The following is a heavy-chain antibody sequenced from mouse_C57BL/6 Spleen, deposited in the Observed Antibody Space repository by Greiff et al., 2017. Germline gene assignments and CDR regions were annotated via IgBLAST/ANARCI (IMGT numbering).Heavy chain of an antibody. CDR1: GYTFTSYW. CDR2: IDPSDSYT. V-gene: IGHV1-69*01. D-gene: IGHD2-2*01. CDR3: ARWLRAMDY. Sequence: VKLQQPGAELVMPGASVKLSCKASGYTFTSYWMHWVKQRPGQGLEWIGEIDPSDSYTNYNQKFKGKSTLTVDKSSSTAYMQLSSLTSEDSAVYYCARWLRAMDYWGQGTSVTVSS. J-gene: IGHJ4*01.